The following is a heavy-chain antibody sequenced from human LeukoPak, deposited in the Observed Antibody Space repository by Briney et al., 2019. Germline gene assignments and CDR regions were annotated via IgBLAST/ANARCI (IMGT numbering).Heavy chain of an antibody. CDR3: AKEHDYTNAAPEWGFDS. J-gene: IGHJ4*02. CDR2: ISGSSSHT. CDR1: GFTFRSYG. Sequence: GGSLRLSCAAFGFTFRSYGMHWVRQAPGKGLEWVSGISGSSSHTKDADFVRGRFTIYRDNSRNTLFLQLNSLTAEDTAVYYCAKEHDYTNAAPEWGFDSWGQGSLVIVSS. V-gene: IGHV3-23*01. D-gene: IGHD2-2*02.